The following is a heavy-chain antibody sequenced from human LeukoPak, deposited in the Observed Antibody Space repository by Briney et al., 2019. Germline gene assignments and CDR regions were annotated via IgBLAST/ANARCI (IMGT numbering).Heavy chain of an antibody. V-gene: IGHV1-69*05. CDR1: GGTFSNYA. J-gene: IGHJ4*02. CDR3: ARDRYYDSRGTYYESGY. D-gene: IGHD3-22*01. CDR2: IILILGTA. Sequence: SVKVSCKTSGGTFSNYAITWVRQAPGQGLEWMGGIILILGTANYAQKFQGRVSITTDESTTTVYMELSRLRSEDTAVYYCARDRYYDSRGTYYESGYWGQGTLVTVSS.